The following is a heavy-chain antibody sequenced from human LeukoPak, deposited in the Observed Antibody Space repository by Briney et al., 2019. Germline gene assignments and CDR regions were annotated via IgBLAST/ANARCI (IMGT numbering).Heavy chain of an antibody. CDR2: ISAYNGNT. J-gene: IGHJ5*02. Sequence: ASVKVSCKASGYTFTSYGISWVRQAPGQGLEWMGWISAYNGNTNYAQKFQGRVTITADESTSIAYMEVSSLRSEDTAVYYCARAPESYWFDPWGQGTLVTVSS. CDR1: GYTFTSYG. V-gene: IGHV1-18*01. CDR3: ARAPESYWFDP.